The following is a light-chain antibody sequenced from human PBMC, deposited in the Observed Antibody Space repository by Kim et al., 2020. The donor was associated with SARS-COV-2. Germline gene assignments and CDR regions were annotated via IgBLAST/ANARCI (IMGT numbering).Light chain of an antibody. J-gene: IGKJ1*01. CDR1: QSITNNF. CDR3: QQYASSPQT. CDR2: GAS. V-gene: IGKV3-20*01. Sequence: PGERATLSCRATQSITNNFLAWYQQKPGQAPRLLIFGASRRATGIQDRFSGSGSGTDFTFTISRLEPEDFALYYCQQYASSPQTFGQGTKV.